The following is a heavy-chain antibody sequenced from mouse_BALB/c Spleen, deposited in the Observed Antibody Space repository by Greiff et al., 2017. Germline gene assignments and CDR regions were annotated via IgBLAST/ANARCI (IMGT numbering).Heavy chain of an antibody. V-gene: IGHV2-9*02. J-gene: IGHJ4*01. CDR3: ARERGYDYDAMDY. CDR1: GFSLTSYG. Sequence: VKLMESGPGLVAPSQSLSITCTVSGFSLTSYGVHWVRQPPGKGLEWLGVIWAGGSTNYNSALMSRLSISKDNSKSQVFLKMNSLQTDDTAMYYCARERGYDYDAMDYWGQGTSVTVSS. CDR2: IWAGGST.